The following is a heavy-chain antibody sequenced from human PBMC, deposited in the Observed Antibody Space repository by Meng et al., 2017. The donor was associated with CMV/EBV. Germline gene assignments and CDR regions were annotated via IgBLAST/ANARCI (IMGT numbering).Heavy chain of an antibody. CDR1: GGPISSYY. CDR3: ARSEAPPHGMAV. V-gene: IGHV4-59*12. CDR2: IYYSGST. J-gene: IGHJ6*02. Sequence: SETLSLTCTVSGGPISSYYWSWIRQPPGKGLEWIGYIYYSGSTNYNPSLKGRVTISVDTSKNQFSLKLSSVTAADTAVYYCARSEAPPHGMAVWGQGTTVTVSS.